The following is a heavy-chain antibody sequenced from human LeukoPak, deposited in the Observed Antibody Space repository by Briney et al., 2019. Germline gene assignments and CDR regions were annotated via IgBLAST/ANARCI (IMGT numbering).Heavy chain of an antibody. CDR3: NRVTGDYYGSDEIYYFDY. V-gene: IGHV3-49*03. CDR2: IRSKAYGGTT. J-gene: IGHJ4*02. Sequence: GGSLRLSCTASGFTFGDYAMSWFRQAPGKGLEWVGFIRSKAYGGTTEYAASVKGRFTISRGDSKSIAYLQMNSLKTEDTAVYYCNRVTGDYYGSDEIYYFDYWGQGTLVTVSS. CDR1: GFTFGDYA. D-gene: IGHD3-10*01.